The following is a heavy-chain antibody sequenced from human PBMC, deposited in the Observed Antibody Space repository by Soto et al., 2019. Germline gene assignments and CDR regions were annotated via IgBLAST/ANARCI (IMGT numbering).Heavy chain of an antibody. J-gene: IGHJ4*02. D-gene: IGHD5-12*01. V-gene: IGHV4-39*01. Sequence: SETLSLTCTVSGGSISSSSYYWGWIRQPPGKGLEWIGSIYYSGSTYYNPSLKSRVTISVDTSKNQFSLKLSSVTAADTAVYYCARGMGYSGYDFDNWGQGTLVTVSS. CDR2: IYYSGST. CDR3: ARGMGYSGYDFDN. CDR1: GGSISSSSYY.